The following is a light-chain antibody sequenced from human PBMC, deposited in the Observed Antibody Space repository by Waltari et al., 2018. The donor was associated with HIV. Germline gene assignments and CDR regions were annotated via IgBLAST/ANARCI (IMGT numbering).Light chain of an antibody. CDR3: CSYGGFTTYV. V-gene: IGLV2-23*01. Sequence: QSALTQPASVSGSPGQSITIYCIGTSSDVGGYSLVSWYQHHPGKAPQLLIFEDTERPSGVSNRFSASKSGTTASLTISGLLAEDAADYYCCSYGGFTTYVFGSGTKVTVL. CDR2: EDT. CDR1: SSDVGGYSL. J-gene: IGLJ1*01.